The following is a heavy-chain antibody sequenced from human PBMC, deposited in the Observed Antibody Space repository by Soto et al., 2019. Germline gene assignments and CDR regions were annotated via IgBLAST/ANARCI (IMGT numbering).Heavy chain of an antibody. CDR2: IHYSGST. J-gene: IGHJ4*02. CDR1: GGSIDSGDYY. CDR3: ARHEGNGNVWPLDY. Sequence: PSETLSLTCTVSGGSIDSGDYYWSWIRQPPGKGLEWIGNIHYSGSTYYMPSLRSRVTLSVDTSKNQFSLRLTSVTAEDTAVYYCARHEGNGNVWPLDYWGQGILVTVSS. D-gene: IGHD2-8*01. V-gene: IGHV4-39*01.